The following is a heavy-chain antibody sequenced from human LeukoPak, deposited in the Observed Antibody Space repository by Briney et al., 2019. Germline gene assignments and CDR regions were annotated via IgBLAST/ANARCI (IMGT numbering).Heavy chain of an antibody. D-gene: IGHD3-22*01. CDR2: IYYSVST. V-gene: IGHV4-39*07. CDR3: ARGYAYYFDY. J-gene: IGHJ4*02. CDR1: GGSISSSSYY. Sequence: SETLSLTCTVSGGSISSSSYYWGWIRQPPGKGLEWIGSIYYSVSTYYNPSLKSRVTISVDTSKNQFSLKLSSVTAADTAVYYCARGYAYYFDYWGQGTLVTVSS.